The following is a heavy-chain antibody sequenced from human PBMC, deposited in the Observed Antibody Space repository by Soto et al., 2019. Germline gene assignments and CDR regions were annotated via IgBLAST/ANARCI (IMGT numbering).Heavy chain of an antibody. J-gene: IGHJ6*02. CDR1: GGTFSSYA. D-gene: IGHD6-19*01. V-gene: IGHV1-69*06. CDR2: IIPIFGTA. Sequence: ASVKVSCKASGGTFSSYAISWVRQAPGQGLEWMGGIIPIFGTANYAQKFQGRVTITADKSTSTAYMELSSLRSEDTAVYYCALTHGAVARYYYYYGMDVWGQGTTVTVSS. CDR3: ALTHGAVARYYYYYGMDV.